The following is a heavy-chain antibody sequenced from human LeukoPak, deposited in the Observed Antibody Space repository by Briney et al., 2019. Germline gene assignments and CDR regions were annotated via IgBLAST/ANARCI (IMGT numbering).Heavy chain of an antibody. V-gene: IGHV1-8*01. D-gene: IGHD3-10*01. CDR2: MNPNSGNT. J-gene: IGHJ6*02. Sequence: ASVKVSCKASGYTFTSYDINWVRQAPGQGLEWMGWMNPNSGNTGYAQKFQGRVTMTRNTSISTAYMELSSLRSEDTAVYYCARGQGTYYYYGMDVWGQGTTVTVSS. CDR1: GYTFTSYD. CDR3: ARGQGTYYYYGMDV.